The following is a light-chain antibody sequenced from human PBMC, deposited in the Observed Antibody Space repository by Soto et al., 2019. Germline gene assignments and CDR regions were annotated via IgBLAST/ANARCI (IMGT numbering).Light chain of an antibody. V-gene: IGKV2-40*01. Sequence: TQSPSSLSVTPGEPASIYCRSSQSLLDSDDGNTYLDWYLQKPGQSPQLLIYTVSSRASGVPDSFSGSGSGTDFTLKISRVEAEDVGVYDCVQRIAFPLTFGGGTKVEI. CDR3: VQRIAFPLT. J-gene: IGKJ4*01. CDR1: QSLLDSDDGNTY. CDR2: TVS.